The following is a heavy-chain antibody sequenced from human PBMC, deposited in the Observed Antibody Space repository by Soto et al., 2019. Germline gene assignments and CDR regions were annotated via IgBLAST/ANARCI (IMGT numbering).Heavy chain of an antibody. D-gene: IGHD2-2*01. CDR2: ISGSGGST. Sequence: EVQLLESGGGLEQPGGSLRLSCVGSGHTFHNYAMTWVRQAPGTGLEGGAGISGSGGSTYYADSVRGRFTISRDDSKNTLYLQMNSLRAEDTAVYYCAKVATGIGVVPDALHWGQCTLVTVSS. CDR3: AKVATGIGVVPDALH. J-gene: IGHJ1*01. CDR1: GHTFHNYA. V-gene: IGHV3-23*01.